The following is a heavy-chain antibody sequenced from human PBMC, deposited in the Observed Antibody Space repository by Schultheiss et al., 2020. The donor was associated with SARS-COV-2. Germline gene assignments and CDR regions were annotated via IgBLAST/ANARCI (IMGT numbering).Heavy chain of an antibody. J-gene: IGHJ4*02. CDR1: GFNFSSYG. Sequence: GESLKISCAASGFNFSSYGMHWVRQAPGKGLEWVAVISYDGSNKYYADSVKGRFTISRDNSKNTLYLQMNSLRAEDTAVYHCARGIAAAIDYWGQGTLVTVSS. CDR3: ARGIAAAIDY. CDR2: ISYDGSNK. D-gene: IGHD6-13*01. V-gene: IGHV3-30*03.